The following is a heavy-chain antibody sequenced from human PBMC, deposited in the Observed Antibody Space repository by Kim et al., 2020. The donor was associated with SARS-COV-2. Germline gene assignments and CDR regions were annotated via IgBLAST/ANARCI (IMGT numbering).Heavy chain of an antibody. V-gene: IGHV3-30*04. J-gene: IGHJ3*02. CDR3: ASGTNSWYSAFDI. Sequence: GGSLRLSCAASGFTFSNYAMHWVRQAPGKGLEWVAVISYDGSNKYYADSVRGRFTISRDNSKNTLYLEMNSLRVEDTALYYCASGTNSWYSAFDIWGQGTMVTVSS. CDR1: GFTFSNYA. D-gene: IGHD2-21*01. CDR2: ISYDGSNK.